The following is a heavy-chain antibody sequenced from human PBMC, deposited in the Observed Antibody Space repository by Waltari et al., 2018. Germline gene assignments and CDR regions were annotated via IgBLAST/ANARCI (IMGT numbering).Heavy chain of an antibody. CDR1: GDSMSSGYW. CDR2: VYGGGKT. J-gene: IGHJ4*02. CDR3: ARDRGRGPYLDS. V-gene: IGHV4-4*02. D-gene: IGHD2-15*01. Sequence: QLQLQESGSGLVKPSGTLSLTCAVSGDSMSSGYWWSWVRQPPGKGLEWIGQVYGGGKTNSNPPFASRVTVARDTYNKECSRKLTSATAADAAGYYCARDRGRGPYLDSGGPGLLVTVSP.